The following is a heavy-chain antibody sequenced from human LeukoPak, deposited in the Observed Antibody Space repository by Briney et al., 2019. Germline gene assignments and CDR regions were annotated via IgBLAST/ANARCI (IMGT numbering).Heavy chain of an antibody. CDR2: INPNSGGT. CDR1: GYTFTGYY. CDR3: SLSLGDPLTGDP. Sequence: ASVKVSCKASGYTFTGYYMHWVRQAPGQGLEWMGWINPNSGGTNYAQKFQGRVTMTRDTSISTAYMELSRLRSDDTAVYYCSLSLGDPLTGDPWGQRTLVTVSS. V-gene: IGHV1-2*02. J-gene: IGHJ5*02. D-gene: IGHD3-16*01.